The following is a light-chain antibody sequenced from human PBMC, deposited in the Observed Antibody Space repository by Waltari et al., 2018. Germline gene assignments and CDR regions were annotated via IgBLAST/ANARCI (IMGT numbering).Light chain of an antibody. CDR1: SLRSYY. Sequence: SSELTQDPAVSVALGQTVRITCQGDSLRSYYASWYQQKPGQAPVLVIYGKNNRPSGIPDRVSGSSSGDTASLTITGAQEEDEADYYCNSRDSSGNPVVFGGGTKLTVL. CDR2: GKN. J-gene: IGLJ2*01. CDR3: NSRDSSGNPVV. V-gene: IGLV3-19*01.